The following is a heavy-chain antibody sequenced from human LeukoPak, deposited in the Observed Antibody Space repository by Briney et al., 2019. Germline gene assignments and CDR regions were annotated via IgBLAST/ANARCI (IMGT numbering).Heavy chain of an antibody. CDR1: GGSITNYY. D-gene: IGHD1-26*01. V-gene: IGHV4-59*08. CDR3: ARQGELAIDY. J-gene: IGHJ4*02. CDR2: IYNTGRT. Sequence: PSETLSLTCSVSGGSITNYYWSWIRQSPGKGLEWIGSIYNTGRTNYNPSLQSRVTMSIDTSKNQFSLKLGSVTAADTAVYYCARQGELAIDYWGQGTLVTVSS.